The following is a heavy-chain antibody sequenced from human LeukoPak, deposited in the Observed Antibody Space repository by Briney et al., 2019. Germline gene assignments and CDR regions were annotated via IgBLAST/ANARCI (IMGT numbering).Heavy chain of an antibody. D-gene: IGHD3-22*01. V-gene: IGHV4-59*01. CDR1: GGSISSYY. Sequence: PSETLSLTCTVSGGSISSYYWSWIRQPPGKGLEWIGYIYYSGSTNYNPSLKSRVTISVDTSKNQFSLKLSSVTAADTAVYYCASSGDSSGYYYPGYFQHWGQGTLVTVSS. CDR3: ASSGDSSGYYYPGYFQH. J-gene: IGHJ1*01. CDR2: IYYSGST.